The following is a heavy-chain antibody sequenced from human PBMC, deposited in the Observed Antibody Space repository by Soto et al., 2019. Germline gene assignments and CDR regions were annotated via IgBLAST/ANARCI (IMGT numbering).Heavy chain of an antibody. CDR1: GGSISRSSYS. Sequence: QLQLQESGPGLVKPSETLPLPCPVSGGSISRSSYSWGWIRQPPGKGLEWIGSISYRGSTYYNPALKSRVTISVDTSKNQFSLRLSSVTAADTAVYYCARHAVHSSGFTEYWGQGTLVTVSS. V-gene: IGHV4-39*01. D-gene: IGHD6-19*01. CDR2: ISYRGST. CDR3: ARHAVHSSGFTEY. J-gene: IGHJ4*02.